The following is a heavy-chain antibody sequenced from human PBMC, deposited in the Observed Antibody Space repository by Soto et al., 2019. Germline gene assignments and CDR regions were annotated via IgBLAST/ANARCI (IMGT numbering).Heavy chain of an antibody. CDR3: ARPRERSTVTTKEDAFDI. J-gene: IGHJ3*02. CDR2: IYYSGST. D-gene: IGHD4-17*01. CDR1: GGSISSSSYY. Sequence: SETLSLTCTVSGGSISSSSYYWGWIRQPPGKGLEWIGSIYYSGSTYYNPSLKSRVTISVDTSKNQFSLKLSSVTAADTAVYYCARPRERSTVTTKEDAFDIWGQGTMVTVSS. V-gene: IGHV4-39*01.